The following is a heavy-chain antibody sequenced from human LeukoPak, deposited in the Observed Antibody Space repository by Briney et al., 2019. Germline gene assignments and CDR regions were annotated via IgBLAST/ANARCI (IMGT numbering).Heavy chain of an antibody. CDR3: AKISGWFPHYYYGMDV. D-gene: IGHD6-19*01. J-gene: IGHJ6*02. CDR2: MKVDGSDI. Sequence: GGSLRLSCAASGFTFTNDFMTWVRQAPGKGLEWVANMKVDGSDIHYVDSVKGRFTISRDNSKNTLYLQMNSLRAEDTAVYYCAKISGWFPHYYYGMDVWGQGTTVTVSS. V-gene: IGHV3-7*03. CDR1: GFTFTNDF.